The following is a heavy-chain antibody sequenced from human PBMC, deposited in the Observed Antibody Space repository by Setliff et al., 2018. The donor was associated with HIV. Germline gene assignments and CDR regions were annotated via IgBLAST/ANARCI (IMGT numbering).Heavy chain of an antibody. CDR1: GFAIGNFYY. CDR3: APPHREREDDAFDI. D-gene: IGHD1-1*01. V-gene: IGHV4-38-2*02. CDR2: MYPNGRT. J-gene: IGHJ3*02. Sequence: ASETLSLTCNVSGFAIGNFYYWCWVRQPPGKGLEWVGSMYPNGRTYYNPSVKSRVTISVDTSKNQFFLKLSSVTAADTAMYYCAPPHREREDDAFDIWGQGTKVTVSS.